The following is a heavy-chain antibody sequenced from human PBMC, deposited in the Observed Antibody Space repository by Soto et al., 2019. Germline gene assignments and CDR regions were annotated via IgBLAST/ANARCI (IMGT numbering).Heavy chain of an antibody. Sequence: QVQLVESGGGVVQPGRSLRLSCAASGFTFNNYAIHWVRQAPGKGLEWVAVISYDGSNTYYGDSVKGRFTISRDNAKNTLSLQMNSLRAEDTAVYSCARDPDDSSVLDYWGQGTLVTVSS. CDR3: ARDPDDSSVLDY. V-gene: IGHV3-30*04. CDR2: ISYDGSNT. J-gene: IGHJ4*02. CDR1: GFTFNNYA. D-gene: IGHD3-22*01.